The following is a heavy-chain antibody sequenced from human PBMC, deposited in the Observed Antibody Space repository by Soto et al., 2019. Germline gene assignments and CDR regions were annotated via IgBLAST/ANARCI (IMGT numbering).Heavy chain of an antibody. CDR1: GGTFSSYA. D-gene: IGHD3-3*02. CDR2: IIPIFGTA. CDR3: ARDQNKGLSLGRLYYYGMDV. Sequence: QVQPVQSGAEVKKPGSSVKVSCKASGGTFSSYAISWVRQAPGQGLEWMGGIIPIFGTANYAQKFQGRVTITADESTSTAYMELSSLRSEDTAVYYCARDQNKGLSLGRLYYYGMDVWGQGTTVTVSS. V-gene: IGHV1-69*01. J-gene: IGHJ6*02.